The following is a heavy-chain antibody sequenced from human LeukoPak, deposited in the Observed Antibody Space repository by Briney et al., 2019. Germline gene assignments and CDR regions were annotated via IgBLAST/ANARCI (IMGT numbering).Heavy chain of an antibody. Sequence: GASVKISCKASGGTFSSYAISWVRQAPGQGLEWMGGIIPIFGTANYAQKFQGRVTITTDESTSTAYMELSSLRSEDTAVYYCAREKGIPAAKGYFDYWAREPWSPSPQ. D-gene: IGHD2-2*01. J-gene: IGHJ4*02. CDR3: AREKGIPAAKGYFDY. V-gene: IGHV1-69*05. CDR1: GGTFSSYA. CDR2: IIPIFGTA.